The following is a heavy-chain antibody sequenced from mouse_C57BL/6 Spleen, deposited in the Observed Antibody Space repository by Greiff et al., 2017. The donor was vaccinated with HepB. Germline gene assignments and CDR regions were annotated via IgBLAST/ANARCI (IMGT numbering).Heavy chain of an antibody. D-gene: IGHD2-3*01. Sequence: VQLQQSGPELVKPGASVKISCKASGYTFTDYYMNWVKQSHGKSLEWIGDINPNNGGTSYNQKFKGKATLTVDKSSSTAYMQLRSLTSEDSAVYYCARSDGYFPASFPYWGQGTLVTVSA. CDR2: INPNNGGT. CDR3: ARSDGYFPASFPY. J-gene: IGHJ3*01. CDR1: GYTFTDYY. V-gene: IGHV1-26*01.